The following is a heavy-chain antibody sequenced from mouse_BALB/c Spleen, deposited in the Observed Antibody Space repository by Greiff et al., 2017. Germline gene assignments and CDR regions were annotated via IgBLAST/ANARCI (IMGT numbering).Heavy chain of an antibody. CDR2: IWSGGST. D-gene: IGHD1-1*01. V-gene: IGHV2-2*02. CDR3: ARNWGHYGSSAWFAY. Sequence: VQGVESGPGLVQPSQSLSITCTVSGFSLTSYGVHWVRQSPGKGLEWLGVIWSGGSTDYNAAFISRLSISKDNSKSQVFFKMNSLQANDTAIYYCARNWGHYGSSAWFAYWGQGTLVTVSA. J-gene: IGHJ3*01. CDR1: GFSLTSYG.